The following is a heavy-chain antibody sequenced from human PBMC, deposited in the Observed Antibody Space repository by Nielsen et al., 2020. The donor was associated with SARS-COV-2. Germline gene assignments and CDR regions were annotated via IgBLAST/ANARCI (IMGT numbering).Heavy chain of an antibody. CDR2: IDPSGSYT. V-gene: IGHV5-10-1*01. CDR1: GYSFPTYW. D-gene: IGHD3-9*01. CDR3: ARRGDILTGYGPLTGAFDI. Sequence: GESLKISCKGSGYSFPTYWITWVRQMPGKGLEWMGSIDPSGSYTNYSPSFQGHVTISADKSISTAYLQWSSLKASDTAMYYCARRGDILTGYGPLTGAFDIWGQGTMVTVSS. J-gene: IGHJ3*02.